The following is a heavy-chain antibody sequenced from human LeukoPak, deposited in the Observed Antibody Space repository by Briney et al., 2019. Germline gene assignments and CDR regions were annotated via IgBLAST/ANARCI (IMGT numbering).Heavy chain of an antibody. V-gene: IGHV5-51*01. D-gene: IGHD5-12*01. CDR3: ARRPGYSRRGYFDY. CDR2: IYPGDSDT. J-gene: IGHJ4*02. Sequence: GESLKISGKGSGYSFTSYWIGWVRQMPGKGLEWMGIIYPGDSDTRYSPSFQGQVTISVDKSINTAYLQWSSLKASDTAMYYCARRPGYSRRGYFDYWGQGTLVIVSS. CDR1: GYSFTSYW.